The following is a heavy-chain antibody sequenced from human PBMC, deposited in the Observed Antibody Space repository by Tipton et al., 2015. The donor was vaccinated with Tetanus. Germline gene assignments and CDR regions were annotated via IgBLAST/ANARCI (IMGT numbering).Heavy chain of an antibody. CDR2: INHSGST. J-gene: IGHJ5*02. Sequence: TLSLTCAVYGGSFSGYYWSWIRQPPGKGLEWIGEINHSGSTNYNPSLKSRVTISVDTSKNQFSLKLSSVTAADTAVYYCARDRNGDYVNWFDPWGQGTLVTVSS. V-gene: IGHV4-34*01. D-gene: IGHD4-17*01. CDR3: ARDRNGDYVNWFDP. CDR1: GGSFSGYY.